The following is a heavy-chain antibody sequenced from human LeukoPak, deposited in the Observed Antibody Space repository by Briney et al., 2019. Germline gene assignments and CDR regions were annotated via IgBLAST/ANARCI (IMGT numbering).Heavy chain of an antibody. V-gene: IGHV4-61*02. D-gene: IGHD6-13*01. J-gene: IGHJ5*02. CDR3: ARVIAAAGMNCFDP. CDR2: IYTSGST. Sequence: SETLSLTCTVSGGSISSGSYYWSWIRQPAGKGLEWIGRIYTSGSTNYNPSLKSRVTISIDTFKTQFSLKLSSVTAADTAVYYCARVIAAAGMNCFDPWGQGTLVTVSS. CDR1: GGSISSGSYY.